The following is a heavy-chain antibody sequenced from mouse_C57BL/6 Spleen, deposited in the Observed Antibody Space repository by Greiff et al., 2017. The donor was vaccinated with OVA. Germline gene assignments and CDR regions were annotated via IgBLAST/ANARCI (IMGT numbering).Heavy chain of an antibody. D-gene: IGHD1-1*01. CDR3: ARHDITTVVADIDY. Sequence: VQLQQSGAELAKPGASVKLSCKASGYTFTSYWMHWVKQRPGQGLEWIGYINPSSGYTKYNQKFKDKATLTADKSSSTDYMQMSSLTDDESAVYYGARHDITTVVADIDYWGQGTSVTVSA. J-gene: IGHJ2*02. CDR1: GYTFTSYW. V-gene: IGHV1-7*01. CDR2: INPSSGYT.